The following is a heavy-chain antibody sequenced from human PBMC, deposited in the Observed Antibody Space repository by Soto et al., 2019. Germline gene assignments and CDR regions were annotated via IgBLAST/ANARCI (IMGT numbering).Heavy chain of an antibody. V-gene: IGHV6-1*01. CDR3: ARDYRPSPSSYYSFGMDV. D-gene: IGHD4-4*01. CDR1: GDSVSSKSAA. CDR2: TYYRSKWYN. Sequence: PSQTLSLTSAISGDSVSSKSAAWNWIRQSPSRGLEWLGRTYYRSKWYNDYAVSVKSRITINPDTSKNQFSLQLNSVTPEDTAVYFCARDYRPSPSSYYSFGMDVWGQGTKVTVYS. J-gene: IGHJ6*02.